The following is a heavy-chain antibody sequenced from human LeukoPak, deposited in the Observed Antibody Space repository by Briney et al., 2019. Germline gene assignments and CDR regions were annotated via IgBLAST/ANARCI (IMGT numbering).Heavy chain of an antibody. J-gene: IGHJ4*02. Sequence: GGSLRLSCAASGFPFSSYAMNWVRQAPGKGLEWVSIIFGADKNTTYYADSVKGRFTVSRDNSKNTLDLQMTDLRPEDTAIYYCAKRNTMVRGGPCFDYWGQGILVTVSS. V-gene: IGHV3-23*01. D-gene: IGHD3-10*01. CDR1: GFPFSSYA. CDR3: AKRNTMVRGGPCFDY. CDR2: IFGADKNTT.